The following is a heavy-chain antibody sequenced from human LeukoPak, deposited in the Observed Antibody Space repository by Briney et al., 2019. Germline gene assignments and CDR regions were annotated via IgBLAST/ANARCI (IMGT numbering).Heavy chain of an antibody. V-gene: IGHV4-39*01. Sequence: SETLSLTCTVSGGSISSSSYYWGWIRQPPGKGLEWIGSIYYSGSTYYNPSLKSRVTISVDTSKNQFSLKLSSVTAADTAVYYCARHPRPKVWGSYRPRTPSFDYWGQGTLVTVSS. J-gene: IGHJ4*02. CDR2: IYYSGST. D-gene: IGHD3-16*02. CDR3: ARHPRPKVWGSYRPRTPSFDY. CDR1: GGSISSSSYY.